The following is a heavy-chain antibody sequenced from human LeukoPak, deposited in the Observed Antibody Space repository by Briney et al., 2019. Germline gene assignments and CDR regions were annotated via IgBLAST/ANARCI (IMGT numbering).Heavy chain of an antibody. J-gene: IGHJ5*02. V-gene: IGHV4-59*11. CDR3: ARAAGTGIGGFDP. CDR1: GGSISSHY. CDR2: IYYSGST. Sequence: SETLSLTCTVSGGSISSHYWSWIRQPPGKGLEWIGYIYYSGSTNYNPSLKSRVTISVDAYKNQFSLKLSSVTAADTALYYCARAAGTGIGGFDPWGQGTLVTVSS. D-gene: IGHD6-13*01.